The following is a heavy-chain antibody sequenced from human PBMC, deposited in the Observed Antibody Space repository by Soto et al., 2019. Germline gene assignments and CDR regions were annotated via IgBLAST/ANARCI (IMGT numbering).Heavy chain of an antibody. J-gene: IGHJ4*02. D-gene: IGHD6-13*01. CDR1: GYTFTGYY. V-gene: IGHV1-2*02. CDR3: ARRGHSSSWLVDY. CDR2: INPNSGGT. Sequence: GASVKVSCKASGYTFTGYYMHWVRRAPGQGLGWMGWINPNSGGTNYAQKFQGRVTMTRDTSISTAYMELSRLRSDDTAVYYCARRGHSSSWLVDYWGQGTLVTVSS.